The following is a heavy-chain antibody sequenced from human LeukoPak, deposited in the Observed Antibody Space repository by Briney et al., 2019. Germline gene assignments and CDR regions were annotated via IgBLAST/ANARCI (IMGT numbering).Heavy chain of an antibody. CDR1: GFTFSSYA. J-gene: IGHJ4*02. CDR2: ISGSGGST. Sequence: GGSLRLSCAASGFTFSSYAMSWVRQAPGKGLEWVSAISGSGGSTYYADSVKGRFTISRGNSKNTLYLQMNSLRAEDTAVYYCAKVRIAARLFDYWGQGTLVTVSS. D-gene: IGHD6-6*01. V-gene: IGHV3-23*01. CDR3: AKVRIAARLFDY.